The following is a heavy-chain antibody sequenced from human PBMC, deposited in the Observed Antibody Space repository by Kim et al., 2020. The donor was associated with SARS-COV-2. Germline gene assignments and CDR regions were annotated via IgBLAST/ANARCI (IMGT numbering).Heavy chain of an antibody. V-gene: IGHV4-31*03. CDR3: ARGQGLITMIVVVVGAFDY. D-gene: IGHD3-22*01. CDR1: GGSISSGGYY. J-gene: IGHJ4*02. CDR2: IYYSGST. Sequence: SETLSLTCTVSGGSISSGGYYWSWIRQHPGKGLEWIGYIYYSGSTYYNPSLKCRVTISVDTSKNQFSLKLSSVTAADTAVYYCARGQGLITMIVVVVGAFDYWGQGTLVTVSS.